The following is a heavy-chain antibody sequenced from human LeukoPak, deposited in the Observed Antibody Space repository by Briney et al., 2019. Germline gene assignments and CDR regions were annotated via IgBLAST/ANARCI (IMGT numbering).Heavy chain of an antibody. CDR1: GFNFDSSW. CDR3: ARDRSYYGYFDS. Sequence: GGSLRLSCAGSGFNFDSSWMHWVRQGPGEGLVWVSRINSDGSSTTYADSVKGRFTISRDNAKNTLYLQMNSLRDEDTAVYCCARDRSYYGYFDSWGQGTLVTVSS. D-gene: IGHD1-26*01. V-gene: IGHV3-74*01. J-gene: IGHJ4*02. CDR2: INSDGSST.